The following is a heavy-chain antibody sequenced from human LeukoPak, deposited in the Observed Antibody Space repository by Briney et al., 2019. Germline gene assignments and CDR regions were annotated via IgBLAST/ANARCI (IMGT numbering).Heavy chain of an antibody. J-gene: IGHJ6*03. CDR1: GGTFSSYT. CDR2: IIPILGIA. Sequence: SVKVSCKASGGTFSSYTISWVRQAPGQGLEWMGRIIPILGIANYAQKLQGRVTITADKSTSTAYMELGSLRSEDTAVYYCASPGYCSSTSCPMRNYYYYYMDVWGKGTTVTVSS. V-gene: IGHV1-69*02. CDR3: ASPGYCSSTSCPMRNYYYYYMDV. D-gene: IGHD2-2*03.